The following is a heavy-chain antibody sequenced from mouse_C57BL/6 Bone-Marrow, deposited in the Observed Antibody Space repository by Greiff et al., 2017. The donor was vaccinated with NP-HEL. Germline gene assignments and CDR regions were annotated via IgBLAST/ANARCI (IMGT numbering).Heavy chain of an antibody. CDR3: TSRQIHRGAWFAY. J-gene: IGHJ3*01. D-gene: IGHD3-2*01. Sequence: VQLQESGAELVRPGASVTLSCKASGYTFTDYEMHWVKQTPVHGLEWIGAIDPETGGTAYNQKFKGKAILTADKSSSTAYMELRSLTSEDSAVYYCTSRQIHRGAWFAYWGQVTLVTVSA. V-gene: IGHV1-15*01. CDR1: GYTFTDYE. CDR2: IDPETGGT.